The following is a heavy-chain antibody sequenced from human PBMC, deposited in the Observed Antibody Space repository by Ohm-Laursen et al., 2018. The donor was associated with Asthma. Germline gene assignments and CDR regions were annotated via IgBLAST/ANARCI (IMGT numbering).Heavy chain of an antibody. CDR2: ITTGSSTI. D-gene: IGHD3-16*01. V-gene: IGHV3-48*01. CDR1: GFTFSNYN. Sequence: SLRLSCAASGFTFSNYNMIWVRQAPGKGLDWVSSITTGSSTIYYADSVRGRFTVSTDKVTNSLYLQINSLRPEDTAVYYCAAGGPLFDWGQGTLVTASS. J-gene: IGHJ4*02. CDR3: AAGGPLFD.